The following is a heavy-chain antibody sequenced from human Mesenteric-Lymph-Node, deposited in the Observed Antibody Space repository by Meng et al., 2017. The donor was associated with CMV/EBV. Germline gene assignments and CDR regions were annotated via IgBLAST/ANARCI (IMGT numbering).Heavy chain of an antibody. CDR2: IWYDGTK. CDR1: GFTFSSSV. V-gene: IGHV3-33*03. J-gene: IGHJ6*02. D-gene: IGHD3-10*02. Sequence: GGSLRLSCVDSGFTFSSSVFHWLRQAPGRGLEWVAAIWYDGTKYYPDSVKGRFTVSRDNSKNTLYLQMDSLRAEDTAVYYCAKFCSGSYYPYYYYYALDVWGQGTTVTVSS. CDR3: AKFCSGSYYPYYYYYALDV.